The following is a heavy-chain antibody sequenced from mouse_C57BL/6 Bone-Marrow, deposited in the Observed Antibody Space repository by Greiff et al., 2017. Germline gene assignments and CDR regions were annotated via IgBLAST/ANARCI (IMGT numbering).Heavy chain of an antibody. CDR2: IGGDGST. J-gene: IGHJ4*01. Sequence: VQGEESGPGLVAPSQTLSISCNASGFPLTSYGVSWVRQPPGKGLEWLGVIGGDGSTNNNSALLSSMSIRKDNSKCKVFLNLNSLQTDDTATYYGAKPAMDYWGQGTSVTVSS. CDR1: GFPLTSYG. CDR3: AKPAMDY. V-gene: IGHV2-3*01.